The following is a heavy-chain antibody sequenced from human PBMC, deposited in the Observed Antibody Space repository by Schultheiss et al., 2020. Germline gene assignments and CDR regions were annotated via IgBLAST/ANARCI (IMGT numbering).Heavy chain of an antibody. Sequence: SATLSLTCTVSGGSISSGSYYWSWIRQPAGKGLEWIGRIYTSGSTYYNPSLKSRVTISVDTSKNQFSLKLSSVTAADTAVYYCARGGWELRSSPNDYWGQGTLVTVSS. D-gene: IGHD1-26*01. CDR1: GGSISSGSYY. V-gene: IGHV4-61*02. CDR3: ARGGWELRSSPNDY. J-gene: IGHJ4*02. CDR2: IYTSGST.